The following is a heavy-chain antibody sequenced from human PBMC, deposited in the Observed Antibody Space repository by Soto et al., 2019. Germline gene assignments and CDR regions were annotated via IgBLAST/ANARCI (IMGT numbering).Heavy chain of an antibody. CDR2: IDPSDSYT. V-gene: IGHV5-10-1*01. CDR3: ARTPYYDFWSGYSTNWFDP. Sequence: GESLKISCKGSGYSFTSYWISWVRQMPGKGLEWMGRIDPSDSYTNYSPSFQGHVTISADKSISTAYLQWSSLKASDTAMYYCARTPYYDFWSGYSTNWFDPWGQGTLVTVSS. D-gene: IGHD3-3*01. CDR1: GYSFTSYW. J-gene: IGHJ5*02.